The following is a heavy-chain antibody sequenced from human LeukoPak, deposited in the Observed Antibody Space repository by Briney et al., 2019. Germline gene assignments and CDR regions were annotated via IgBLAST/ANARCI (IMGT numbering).Heavy chain of an antibody. CDR2: IYPGDSDT. CDR1: GYTFTTYW. D-gene: IGHD5-24*01. V-gene: IGHV5-51*01. J-gene: IGHJ4*02. CDR3: AMARDAYNWGSHY. Sequence: GESLKISCKGSGYTFTTYWIGRVRQMSGKGLEWMGMIYPGDSDTRYSPSFQGQVTISADKSISTAYLQWSSLKASDTAIYYCAMARDAYNWGSHYWGQGTLVTVSS.